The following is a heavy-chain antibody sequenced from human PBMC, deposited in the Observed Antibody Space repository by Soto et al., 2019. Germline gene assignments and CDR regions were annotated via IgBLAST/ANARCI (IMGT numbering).Heavy chain of an antibody. CDR2: IKSKAYGGTA. V-gene: IGHV3-49*05. J-gene: IGHJ4*02. CDR3: TREFSGSGG. CDR1: GFTFGDYP. D-gene: IGHD3-10*01. Sequence: EVQLVESGGGLVKPGQSLRLSCVVSGFTFGDYPMSWFRQAPGKGLEWVGFIKSKAYGGTAEYAPSVKGRFTISGDDSKSIVYLQRNSLKTEDTAVYYCTREFSGSGGWGQGTLVTVSS.